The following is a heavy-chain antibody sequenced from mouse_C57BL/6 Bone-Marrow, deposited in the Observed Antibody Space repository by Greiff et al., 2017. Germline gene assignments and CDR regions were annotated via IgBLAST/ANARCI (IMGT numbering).Heavy chain of an antibody. CDR3: ASEGGLTGTFFAY. D-gene: IGHD4-1*01. J-gene: IGHJ3*01. Sequence: VKLQQSGPGLVAPSQSLSITCTVSGFSLTSYGVDWVRQSPGKGLEWLGVIWGVGSTNYNSALKSRLSISKDNSKSQVFLKMNSLQTDDTAMYYCASEGGLTGTFFAYWGQGTLVTVSA. CDR1: GFSLTSYG. CDR2: IWGVGST. V-gene: IGHV2-6*01.